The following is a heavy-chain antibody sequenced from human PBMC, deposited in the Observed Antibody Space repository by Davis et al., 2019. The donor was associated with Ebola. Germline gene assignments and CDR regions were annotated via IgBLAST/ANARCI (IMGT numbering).Heavy chain of an antibody. CDR3: ARDNADFGMDV. CDR2: INPNSGDT. J-gene: IGHJ6*02. Sequence: ASVKVSCKASGNTFTNFHIHWVRQPPGQGLEWVGWINPNSGDTNYAQKFRGWVTLTRDTSITTAYMEFSRLKSDDTAVYFCARDNADFGMDVWGQGTTVTVSS. V-gene: IGHV1-2*04. D-gene: IGHD3-16*02. CDR1: GNTFTNFH.